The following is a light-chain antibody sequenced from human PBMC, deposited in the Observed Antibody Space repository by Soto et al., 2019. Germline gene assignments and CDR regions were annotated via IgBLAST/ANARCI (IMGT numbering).Light chain of an antibody. CDR3: QQLNSYPRT. J-gene: IGKJ4*01. CDR2: AAS. Sequence: DIHLTQSPSFLSASVADRVIVTCRASQGISSYLAWYQQKPGKAPKLLIYAASTLQCGVPSRFSGSGSGTEFTLTISSLQPEDFATYYCQQLNSYPRTFGGGTKVDIK. CDR1: QGISSY. V-gene: IGKV1-9*01.